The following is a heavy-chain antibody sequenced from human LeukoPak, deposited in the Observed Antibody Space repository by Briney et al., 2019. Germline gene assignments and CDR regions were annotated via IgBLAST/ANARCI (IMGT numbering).Heavy chain of an antibody. V-gene: IGHV4-38-2*02. CDR2: IYHSGST. D-gene: IGHD5-18*01. J-gene: IGHJ4*02. CDR1: GYSISSGYY. CDR3: ARETGGYSYSLDY. Sequence: SETLSLTCAVSGYSISSGYYWGWIRQPPGKGLEWIGSIYHSGSTCYNPSLKSRVTISVDTSKNQISLKLSSVTAADTAVYYCARETGGYSYSLDYWGQGTLVTVSS.